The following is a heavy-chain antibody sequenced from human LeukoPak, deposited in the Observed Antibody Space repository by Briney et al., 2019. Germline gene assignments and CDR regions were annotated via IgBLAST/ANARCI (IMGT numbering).Heavy chain of an antibody. V-gene: IGHV3-30-3*01. CDR1: GFTFSSYS. D-gene: IGHD5-18*01. CDR3: ARDRIQIWSYVGTFDS. J-gene: IGHJ4*02. Sequence: PGGSLRPSCAASGFTFSSYSMHRVRQAPGKGLEWVAVVSYDGTKISYGGSVKGRFTMSRDISKNTLSLQMNSLRPEDTAVYYCARDRIQIWSYVGTFDSWGQGTLVTVSS. CDR2: VSYDGTKI.